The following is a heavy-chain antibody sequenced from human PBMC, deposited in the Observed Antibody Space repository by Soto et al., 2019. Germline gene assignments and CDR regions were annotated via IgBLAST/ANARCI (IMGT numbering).Heavy chain of an antibody. D-gene: IGHD1-20*01. Sequence: EVQVLESGGGLVQPGGSLRLSCAASGFTFSSYAMTWVRQAPGKGLEWVSTVSGSGGSTYYADSVKGRFTNSRDNSKNTQYLKMNSLRAEDTAIYYCAKDLITAWNSMDVWGQGTAVTVSS. CDR3: AKDLITAWNSMDV. CDR1: GFTFSSYA. J-gene: IGHJ6*02. CDR2: VSGSGGST. V-gene: IGHV3-23*01.